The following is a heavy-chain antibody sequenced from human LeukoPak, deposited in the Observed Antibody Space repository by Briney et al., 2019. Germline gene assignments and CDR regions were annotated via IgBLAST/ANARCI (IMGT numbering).Heavy chain of an antibody. CDR3: ARHLNVDFDWLLDLDY. CDR2: ITPYNGNT. CDR1: GYTFTNFG. D-gene: IGHD3-9*01. V-gene: IGHV1-18*01. J-gene: IGHJ4*02. Sequence: ASVKVSCKASGYTFTNFGISWVRQAPGQGLEWMGWITPYNGNTNYAQTLQGRVTMTTDTSTSTAYMELSRLRSDDTAVYYCARHLNVDFDWLLDLDYWGQGTLVTVSS.